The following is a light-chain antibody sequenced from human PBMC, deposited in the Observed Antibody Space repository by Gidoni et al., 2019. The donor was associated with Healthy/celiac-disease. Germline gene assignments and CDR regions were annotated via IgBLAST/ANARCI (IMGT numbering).Light chain of an antibody. V-gene: IGKV1-39*01. CDR2: AAS. CDR1: QSISSS. Sequence: DIQMTQSPSSLSASVGDRVTITCRASQSISSSLNWYQQKPGKDPKHLIYAASSLQSGVASRFSGSGSGTELTLTISSLQPEDVATYYCQQSYSTHPYRFGQGTKLEIK. J-gene: IGKJ2*03. CDR3: QQSYSTHPYR.